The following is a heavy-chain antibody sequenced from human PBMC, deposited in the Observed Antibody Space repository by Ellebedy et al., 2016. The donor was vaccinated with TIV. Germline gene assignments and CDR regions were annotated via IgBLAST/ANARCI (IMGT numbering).Heavy chain of an antibody. Sequence: SETLSLTXTVSGGSISSSSYYWGWIRQPPGKGLEWIGYIYYSGSTNYNPSLKSRVTISVDTSKNQFSLKLSSVTAADTAVYYCAAITRGLRLVWFDPWGQGTLVTVSS. CDR2: IYYSGST. J-gene: IGHJ5*02. CDR3: AAITRGLRLVWFDP. CDR1: GGSISSSSYY. D-gene: IGHD5-12*01. V-gene: IGHV4-61*05.